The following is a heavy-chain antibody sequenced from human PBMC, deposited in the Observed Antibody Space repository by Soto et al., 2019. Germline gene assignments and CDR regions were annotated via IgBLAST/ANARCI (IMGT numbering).Heavy chain of an antibody. Sequence: QVQLQESGPGLVKPSQTLSLTCTVSGGSISSGGYYWSWIRQHPGKGLEWIWYIYYSGSTYYNPSIKIRVTLSVDTSKNQFSLKLSSVTAADTAVYYCARDNCSGGSCYSDYWGQGTLVTVSS. CDR3: ARDNCSGGSCYSDY. CDR1: GGSISSGGYY. J-gene: IGHJ4*02. D-gene: IGHD2-15*01. CDR2: IYYSGST. V-gene: IGHV4-31*03.